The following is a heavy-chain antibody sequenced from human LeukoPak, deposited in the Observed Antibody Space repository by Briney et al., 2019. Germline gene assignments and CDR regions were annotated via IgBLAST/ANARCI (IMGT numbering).Heavy chain of an antibody. D-gene: IGHD2-15*01. CDR2: IKQDGSEK. V-gene: IGHV3-7*01. Sequence: PGGSLRLSCAAPGFTFSSYWMSWVRQAPGKGLEWVANIKQDGSEKYYVDSVKGRFTISRDNAKNSLYLQVNSLRAEDTAVYYCARAADCSGGSCYFDYWGQGTLVTVSS. CDR3: ARAADCSGGSCYFDY. J-gene: IGHJ4*02. CDR1: GFTFSSYW.